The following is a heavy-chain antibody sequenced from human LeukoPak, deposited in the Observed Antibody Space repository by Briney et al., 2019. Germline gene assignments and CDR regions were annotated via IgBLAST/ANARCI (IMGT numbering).Heavy chain of an antibody. CDR1: GFTVSSNE. CDR2: ISSSSSYI. J-gene: IGHJ4*02. V-gene: IGHV3-21*01. CDR3: ARDPGSVYCSGGSCDREFDY. Sequence: GGSLRLSCAASGFTVSSNEMSWVRQAPGKGLEWVSSISSSSSYIYYADSVKGRFTISRDNAKNSLYLQMNSLRAEDTAVYYCARDPGSVYCSGGSCDREFDYWGQGTLVTVSS. D-gene: IGHD2-15*01.